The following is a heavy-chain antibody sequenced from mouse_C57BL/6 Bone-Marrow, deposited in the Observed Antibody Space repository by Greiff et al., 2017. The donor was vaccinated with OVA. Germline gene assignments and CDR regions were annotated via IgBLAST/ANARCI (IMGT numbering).Heavy chain of an antibody. CDR2: INPYNGDT. CDR3: ARPSYYYGPFAY. CDR1: GYSFTGYF. J-gene: IGHJ3*01. Sequence: DVKLVESGPELVKPGDSVKISCKASGYSFTGYFMNWVMQSHGKSLEWIGRINPYNGDTFYNQKFKGKATLTVDKSSSTAHMELRSLTSEDSAVYYCARPSYYYGPFAYWGQGTLVTVSA. V-gene: IGHV1-20*01. D-gene: IGHD1-1*01.